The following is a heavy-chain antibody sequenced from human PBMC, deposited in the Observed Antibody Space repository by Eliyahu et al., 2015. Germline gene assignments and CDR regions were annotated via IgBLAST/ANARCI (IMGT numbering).Heavy chain of an antibody. CDR3: ARLGGNWFDP. CDR1: GFTFSDYY. V-gene: IGHV3-11*06. Sequence: QVQLVESGGGLVXPGGSLXXSXAXSGFTFSDYYMSWIRQAPGKGLGWVSYISSSSSYTNYADSVKGRFTISRDNAKNSLYLQMNSLRAEDTAVYYCARLGGNWFDPWGQGTLVTVSS. D-gene: IGHD3-16*01. CDR2: ISSSSSYT. J-gene: IGHJ5*02.